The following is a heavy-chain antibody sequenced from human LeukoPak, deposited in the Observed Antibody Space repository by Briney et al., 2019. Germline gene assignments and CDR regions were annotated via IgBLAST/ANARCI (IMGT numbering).Heavy chain of an antibody. CDR1: GFTFSSYW. CDR2: IKQDGSEK. Sequence: GGSLRLSCAASGFTFSSYWMSWVRQAPGKGLEWVANIKQDGSEKYYVDSVKGRFTISRDNAKNSLYLQMNSLRAEDTAVYYCAREVLGLGDFWSGYYIYYYYMDVWGKGTTVTVSS. D-gene: IGHD3-3*01. CDR3: AREVLGLGDFWSGYYIYYYYMDV. J-gene: IGHJ6*03. V-gene: IGHV3-7*01.